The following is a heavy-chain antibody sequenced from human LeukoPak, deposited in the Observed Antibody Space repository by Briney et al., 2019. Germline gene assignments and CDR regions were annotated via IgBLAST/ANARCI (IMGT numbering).Heavy chain of an antibody. V-gene: IGHV3-7*01. J-gene: IGHJ5*02. Sequence: QTGGSLRLSCSASGFTFSSHWMSWVRQAPGKGLEWVANIKQDGSEKYYVDSVKGRFTISRDNAKNSLYLQMNSLGAEDTAVYYCARGGGRTRGAENWFDPWGQGTLVTVSS. D-gene: IGHD3-16*01. CDR3: ARGGGRTRGAENWFDP. CDR2: IKQDGSEK. CDR1: GFTFSSHW.